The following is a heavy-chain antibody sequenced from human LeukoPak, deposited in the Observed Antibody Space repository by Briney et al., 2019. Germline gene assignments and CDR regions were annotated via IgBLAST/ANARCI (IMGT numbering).Heavy chain of an antibody. CDR3: AKEGYTSGWYRY. CDR2: IIPIFVTP. J-gene: IGHJ4*02. Sequence: SVKVSCKASGGAFSSFAINWVRQTPGQGLEWMGGIIPIFVTPSYAQKFQGRITITADESTSTAYMELSSLRSEDTAVYYCAKEGYTSGWYRYWGQGTLVTVSS. V-gene: IGHV1-69*13. CDR1: GGAFSSFA. D-gene: IGHD6-19*01.